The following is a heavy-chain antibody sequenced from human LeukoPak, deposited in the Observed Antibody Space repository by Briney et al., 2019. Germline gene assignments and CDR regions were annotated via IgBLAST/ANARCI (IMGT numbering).Heavy chain of an antibody. V-gene: IGHV3-74*01. CDR2: INSDGSST. D-gene: IGHD2-2*01. Sequence: PGGSLRLSCAASGFTFSSYWMHWVRQAPGKGLVWVSRINSDGSSTSYADSVKGRFTISRDNAKNTLYLQMNSLRAEDTAVYYCAIDIVVVPAATEYFQHWGQGTLVTVSS. CDR3: AIDIVVVPAATEYFQH. CDR1: GFTFSSYW. J-gene: IGHJ1*01.